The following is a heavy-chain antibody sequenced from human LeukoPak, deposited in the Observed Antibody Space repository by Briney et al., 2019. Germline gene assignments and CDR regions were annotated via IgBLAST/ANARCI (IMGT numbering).Heavy chain of an antibody. D-gene: IGHD1/OR15-1a*01. J-gene: IGHJ3*02. Sequence: GGSLRLSCAASGFTFSSYNMNWVRQAPGKGLEWVSSISSSSSYIYYADSVKGRFTISRDNAKNSMYLQMNSLRAEDTAMYYCARVRIHYQQGRLGAFDIWGQGTMVTVSS. CDR1: GFTFSSYN. CDR3: ARVRIHYQQGRLGAFDI. V-gene: IGHV3-21*01. CDR2: ISSSSSYI.